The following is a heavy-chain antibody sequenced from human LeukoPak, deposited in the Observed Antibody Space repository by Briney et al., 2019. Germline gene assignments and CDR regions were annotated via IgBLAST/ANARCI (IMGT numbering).Heavy chain of an antibody. J-gene: IGHJ4*02. CDR1: GFTFSSYW. D-gene: IGHD3-22*01. CDR3: ATEILYYYDSSGYYVDYFGY. V-gene: IGHV3-7*01. CDR2: IKQDGSEK. Sequence: PGGSLRLSCAASGFTFSSYWMSWVRQAPGKGLEWVANIKQDGSEKYYVDSVKGRFTISRDNAKNSLYLQVNSLRVEDTAVYYCATEILYYYDSSGYYVDYFGYWGQGTLVTVSS.